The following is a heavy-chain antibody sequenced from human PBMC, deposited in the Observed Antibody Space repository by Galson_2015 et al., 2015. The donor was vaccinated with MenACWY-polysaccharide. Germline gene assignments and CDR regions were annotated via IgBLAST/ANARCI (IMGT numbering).Heavy chain of an antibody. J-gene: IGHJ4*02. Sequence: SLRLSCAGSGLTFSSYGTSWVRQAPGKGLEWVSGLSPTTGNTYYADSVRGRFTISRDNSKNTLYLQMDSLRAEDTALYYCAKGAAHYGSGNYYDYWGQGTQVTVSS. CDR3: AKGAAHYGSGNYYDY. V-gene: IGHV3-23*01. CDR1: GLTFSSYG. D-gene: IGHD3-10*01. CDR2: LSPTTGNT.